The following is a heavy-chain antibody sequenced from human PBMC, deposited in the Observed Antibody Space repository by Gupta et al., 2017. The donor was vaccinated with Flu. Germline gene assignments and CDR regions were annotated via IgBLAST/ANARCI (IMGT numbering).Heavy chain of an antibody. D-gene: IGHD2-15*01. CDR3: ARPLLPYCSGGSCYSGFDY. J-gene: IGHJ4*02. V-gene: IGHV3-33*01. CDR2: IWYDGSNK. Sequence: GLEWVAVIWYDGSNKYYADSVKGRFTISRDNSKNTLYLQMNSLRAEDTAVYYGARPLLPYCSGGSCYSGFDYWGQGTLVTVSS.